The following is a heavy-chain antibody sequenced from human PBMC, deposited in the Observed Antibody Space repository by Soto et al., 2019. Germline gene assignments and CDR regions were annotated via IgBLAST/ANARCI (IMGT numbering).Heavy chain of an antibody. D-gene: IGHD3-22*01. CDR3: ARDLGYYDSSGYFDY. Sequence: KAGGSLRLSCAASGFTFSDSYMSWIRQAPGKGLEWVSYISSSDSIIYYPDSVKGRFIISRDNAKNSLYLQMNSLRAEDTAVYYCARDLGYYDSSGYFDYWGQGTLVTVSS. J-gene: IGHJ4*02. CDR1: GFTFSDSY. V-gene: IGHV3-11*01. CDR2: ISSSDSII.